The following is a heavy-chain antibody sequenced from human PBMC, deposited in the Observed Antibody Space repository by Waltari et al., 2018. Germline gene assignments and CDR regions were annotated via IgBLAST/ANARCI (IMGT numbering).Heavy chain of an antibody. CDR1: GASISSSSYY. J-gene: IGHJ3*02. Sequence: QLQLQESGPGLVKPSETLSLTCTVSGASISSSSYYWNWIRQPPGKGLEWIGSVYYTGSSFYNASLKSRVTMSVDTSKNQFSLRLNSVTAADTAVYYCARLPKEDAFDIWGQGTMVTVSS. V-gene: IGHV4-39*01. CDR2: VYYTGSS. CDR3: ARLPKEDAFDI.